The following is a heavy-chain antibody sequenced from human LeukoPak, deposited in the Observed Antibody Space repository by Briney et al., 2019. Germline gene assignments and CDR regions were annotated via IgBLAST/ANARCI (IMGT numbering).Heavy chain of an antibody. D-gene: IGHD6-13*01. CDR2: IKQDGSEK. CDR1: GFTFSSYW. CDR3: ARDGLGSSWPYYYHYMDV. J-gene: IGHJ6*03. Sequence: GGSLRLSCAASGFTFSSYWMSWVRQAPGKGLEWVANIKQDGSEKYYVDSVKGRFTISRDNAKNSLYLQMNSLRAEDTAVYYCARDGLGSSWPYYYHYMDVWGKGTTVTVSS. V-gene: IGHV3-7*01.